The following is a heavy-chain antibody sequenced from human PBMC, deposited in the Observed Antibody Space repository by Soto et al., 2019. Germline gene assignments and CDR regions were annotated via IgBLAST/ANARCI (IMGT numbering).Heavy chain of an antibody. CDR3: ARGGHVVVGTAALDY. D-gene: IGHD2-21*02. CDR1: GDTFTDYY. CDR2: VNPSGGHT. J-gene: IGHJ4*02. Sequence: QVQLVQSGAEVKKPGASVKVSCKASGDTFTDYYIHWVRQAPGQGLEWMGTVNPSGGHTTYAQHFLGRMTRTRDTSTSTIYQGMTSLTSEDTAVYYCARGGHVVVGTAALDYWGQGTLVTVSS. V-gene: IGHV1-46*01.